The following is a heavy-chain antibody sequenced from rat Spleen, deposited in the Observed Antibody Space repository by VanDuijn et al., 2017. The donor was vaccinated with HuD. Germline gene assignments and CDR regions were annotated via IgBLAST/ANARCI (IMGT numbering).Heavy chain of an antibody. V-gene: IGHV5-31*01. CDR3: TTENYWFAY. CDR1: GFTFDKSW. J-gene: IGHJ3*01. CDR2: ITNTGGSM. Sequence: EVQLVESGGGLVQPGRSLKLSCVASGFTFDKSWMTWIRQAPGKGLEWVASITNTGGSMYYPDSVKGRFTISRDNANGTLYLQMNSLRSEDTATYYCTTENYWFAYWGQGNLVTVSS. D-gene: IGHD1-10*01.